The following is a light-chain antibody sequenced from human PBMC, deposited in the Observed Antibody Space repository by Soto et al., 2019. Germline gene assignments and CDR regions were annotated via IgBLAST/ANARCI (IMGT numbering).Light chain of an antibody. CDR1: SSDVAGYNY. J-gene: IGLJ1*01. CDR2: DVS. V-gene: IGLV2-11*01. Sequence: QSVLTQPRSMSGSRGQSGTISCTATSSDVAGYNYVSWYQQQPGKAPKLLISDVSKRPSWVPDRFSGSKPGNTASLTISGLQAEDEADYYCCSYAGSYIYVFGAGTKVTVL. CDR3: CSYAGSYIYV.